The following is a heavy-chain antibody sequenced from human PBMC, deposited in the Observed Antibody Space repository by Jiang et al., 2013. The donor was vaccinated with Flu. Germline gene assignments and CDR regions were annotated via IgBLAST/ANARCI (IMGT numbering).Heavy chain of an antibody. CDR1: GYSFTSYW. CDR3: ARHGDYGGNSGWFDP. J-gene: IGHJ5*02. D-gene: IGHD4-23*01. CDR2: IDPSDSYT. V-gene: IGHV5-10-1*01. Sequence: LRISCKGSGYSFTSYWISWVRQMPGKGLEWMGRIDPSDSYTNYSPSFQGHVTISADKSISTAYLQWSSLKASDTAMYYCARHGDYGGNSGWFDPWGQGTLVTVSS.